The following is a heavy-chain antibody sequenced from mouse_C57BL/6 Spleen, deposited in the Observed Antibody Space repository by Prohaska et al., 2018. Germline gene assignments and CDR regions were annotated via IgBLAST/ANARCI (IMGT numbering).Heavy chain of an antibody. D-gene: IGHD2-3*01. Sequence: HGKSLEWIGYINHNNGGTSYNKKFKGKATLTVKKTSSTAYMECCSLTSEDSAVYYCARWTDAIYDGYYGYAMDYWGQGTSVTVSS. CDR3: ARWTDAIYDGYYGYAMDY. V-gene: IGHV1-22*01. CDR2: INHNNGGT. J-gene: IGHJ4*01.